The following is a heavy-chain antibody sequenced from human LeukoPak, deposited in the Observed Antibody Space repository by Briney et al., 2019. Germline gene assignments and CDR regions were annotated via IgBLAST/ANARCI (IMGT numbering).Heavy chain of an antibody. D-gene: IGHD1-26*01. J-gene: IGHJ5*02. CDR2: IHSSGYT. V-gene: IGHV4-4*09. CDR3: AQRQGPNSGSYDYFDP. CDR1: GGSLISYY. Sequence: SETLSLTCTVSGGSLISYYWSWIRQPPGRGLEWIAYIHSSGYTNYNPSLRSRVTISVDTSKNHFSLTVTSVTAADTAVYYCAQRQGPNSGSYDYFDPWGQGTLVTVSS.